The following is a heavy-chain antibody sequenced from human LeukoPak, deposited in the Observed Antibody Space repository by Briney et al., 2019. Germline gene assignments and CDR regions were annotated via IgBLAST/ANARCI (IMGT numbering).Heavy chain of an antibody. CDR1: KFTFSAYA. CDR3: ARDGYRINGVCQVGIDY. Sequence: GGSLRLSCAASKFTFSAYAMTWVRQAPGKGLEWVSTISSSSGDTYYADSVRGRFTISRDNFKNTLYLQMNSLRAEDTAVYYCARDGYRINGVCQVGIDYWGQGTLVTVSS. J-gene: IGHJ4*02. CDR2: ISSSSGDT. D-gene: IGHD2-8*01. V-gene: IGHV3-23*01.